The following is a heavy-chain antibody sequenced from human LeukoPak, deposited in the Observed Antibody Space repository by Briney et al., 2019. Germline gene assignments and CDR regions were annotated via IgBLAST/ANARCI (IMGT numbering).Heavy chain of an antibody. Sequence: GRSLRLSCAASGFTFSSYGMHWVRQAPGKGLEWVEVISYDGSNKYYADSVKGRFTISRDNSKNTMYLQMNSLRAEDTAVYYCAKNLDVDYWGQGTLVTVSS. CDR3: AKNLDVDY. CDR2: ISYDGSNK. V-gene: IGHV3-30*18. J-gene: IGHJ4*02. CDR1: GFTFSSYG.